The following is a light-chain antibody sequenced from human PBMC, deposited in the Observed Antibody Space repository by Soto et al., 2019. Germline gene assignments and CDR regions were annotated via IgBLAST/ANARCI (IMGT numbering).Light chain of an antibody. Sequence: QSVLTQPASVSGSPGQSITISCTGTSSDVGGYNYVSWYQQHPGKAPKLMIYGVSNRPSGVSNRFSGSKSGNTASLTISGLQAEDEADYYCSSYTSSSTSYVFGTGTKVTVL. CDR1: SSDVGGYNY. CDR3: SSYTSSSTSYV. V-gene: IGLV2-14*01. CDR2: GVS. J-gene: IGLJ1*01.